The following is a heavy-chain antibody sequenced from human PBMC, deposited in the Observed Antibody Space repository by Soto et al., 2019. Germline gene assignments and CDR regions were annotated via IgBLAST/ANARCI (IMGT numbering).Heavy chain of an antibody. CDR1: GFTFDDYA. Sequence: GGSLRLSCAASGFTFDDYAMHWVRQAPGKGLEWVSGISWNSGSIGYADSVKGRFTISRDNAKNSLYLQMNSLRAEDTALYYCAKDAYPFGVARDTVAFDIWGQGTMVTVSS. J-gene: IGHJ3*02. CDR2: ISWNSGSI. D-gene: IGHD3-3*01. CDR3: AKDAYPFGVARDTVAFDI. V-gene: IGHV3-9*01.